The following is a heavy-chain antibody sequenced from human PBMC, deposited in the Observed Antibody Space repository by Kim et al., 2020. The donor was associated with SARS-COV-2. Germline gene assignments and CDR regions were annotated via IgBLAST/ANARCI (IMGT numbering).Heavy chain of an antibody. J-gene: IGHJ4*02. D-gene: IGHD2-2*01. CDR3: ARMYSSSWYNFDY. V-gene: IGHV5-51*01. Sequence: RYSPSFQGPVTISVDTSISTAYLQWTSLKASDTGIYYCARMYSSSWYNFDYWGQGTLVTVSS.